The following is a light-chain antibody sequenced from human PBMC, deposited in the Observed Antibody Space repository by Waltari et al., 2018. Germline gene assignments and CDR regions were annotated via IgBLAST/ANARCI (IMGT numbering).Light chain of an antibody. J-gene: IGKJ1*01. CDR1: QGVSNF. CDR2: AAS. CDR3: QQLDTYPRT. V-gene: IGKV1-9*01. Sequence: IQLTQSPSTLSASVGDRVTITCRAKQGVSNFLAWYQQKPGKAPEVLIFAASNLRTGVPSRFSGREAGTDFTHTSSSLQPEDFATYGCQQLDTYPRTFGQGTKVEIK.